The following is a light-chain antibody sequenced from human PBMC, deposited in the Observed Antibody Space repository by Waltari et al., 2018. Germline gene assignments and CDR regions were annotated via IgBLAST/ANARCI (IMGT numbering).Light chain of an antibody. J-gene: IGKJ1*01. CDR1: QSVHTY. Sequence: DIVLTQSPATLSLAPGERATLSCRASQSVHTYLAWYQQIPCQAPRLLIYDSSNRAPGIPAMFSGSGSGTDFTLTISRLEPEDFALYYCHQRVSWPQTFGQGTKVEIK. V-gene: IGKV3-11*01. CDR2: DSS. CDR3: HQRVSWPQT.